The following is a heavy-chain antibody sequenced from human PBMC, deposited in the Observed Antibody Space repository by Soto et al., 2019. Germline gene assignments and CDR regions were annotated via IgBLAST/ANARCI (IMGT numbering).Heavy chain of an antibody. CDR3: AKKVNSGPGSQYFDY. CDR2: FRTSGDGGTT. D-gene: IGHD3-10*01. CDR1: GFTFSSYS. Sequence: LRLSCAASGFTFSSYSMSWVRQAPGKGLEWVSGFRTSGDGGTTYYADSVKGRFTISRDNSKNMLFLQMNSLRAEDTAIYYCAKKVNSGPGSQYFDYWGQGTLVTVS. J-gene: IGHJ4*02. V-gene: IGHV3-23*01.